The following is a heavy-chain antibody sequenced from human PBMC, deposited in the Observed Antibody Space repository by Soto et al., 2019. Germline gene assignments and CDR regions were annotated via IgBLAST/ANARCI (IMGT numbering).Heavy chain of an antibody. CDR1: GGSFSGYY. D-gene: IGHD3-10*01. CDR2: INHSGST. CDR3: ATSFPARGLYYYYGMDV. J-gene: IGHJ6*02. V-gene: IGHV4-34*01. Sequence: SETLSLTCAVYGGSFSGYYWSWIRQPPGKGLEWIGEINHSGSTNYNPSLKSRVTISVDTSKNQFSLKLSSVTAADTAVYYCATSFPARGLYYYYGMDVWGQGTTVTVSS.